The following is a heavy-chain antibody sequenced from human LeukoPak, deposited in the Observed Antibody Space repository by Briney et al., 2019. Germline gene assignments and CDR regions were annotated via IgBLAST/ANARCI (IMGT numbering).Heavy chain of an antibody. Sequence: VSVKVSCKVSGYTLTDLSMHWVRQAPGIGLEWMGGSDPEDGETFYAQKFRGRITMTEDTSADTAYMELNSLRSEDTAVYYCATVKSYYYDRGGFYFDDWGQGTLVTVSS. V-gene: IGHV1-24*01. J-gene: IGHJ4*02. D-gene: IGHD3-22*01. CDR3: ATVKSYYYDRGGFYFDD. CDR2: SDPEDGET. CDR1: GYTLTDLS.